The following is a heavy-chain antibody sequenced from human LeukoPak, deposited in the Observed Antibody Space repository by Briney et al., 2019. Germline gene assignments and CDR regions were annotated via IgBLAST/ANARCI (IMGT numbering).Heavy chain of an antibody. CDR1: GYTFTSFH. D-gene: IGHD2-8*01. J-gene: IGHJ4*02. CDR2: TNTGNDHT. Sequence: ASVKVSCKTSGYTFTSFHVHWVRQAPGQGLEWMGWTNTGNDHTRYSPRFQGRVTVAMDTSATTVYMELNSLTSADTAVYYCARKSTNAGGGFDFWGQGTLVAVSS. CDR3: ARKSTNAGGGFDF. V-gene: IGHV1-3*04.